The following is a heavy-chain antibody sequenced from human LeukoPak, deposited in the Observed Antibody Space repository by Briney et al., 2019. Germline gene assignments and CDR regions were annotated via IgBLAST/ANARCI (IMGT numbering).Heavy chain of an antibody. D-gene: IGHD1-20*01. J-gene: IGHJ4*02. V-gene: IGHV3-43*02. Sequence: PGGSLRLSCAASGFTFDDYAMHWVRQAPGKGLEWVSLISGDGDSTYYADSVKGRFTISRDNSKNTLYLQMNSLRAEDTAVYYCARDRRGITGTTALDYWGQGTLVTVSS. CDR2: ISGDGDST. CDR3: ARDRRGITGTTALDY. CDR1: GFTFDDYA.